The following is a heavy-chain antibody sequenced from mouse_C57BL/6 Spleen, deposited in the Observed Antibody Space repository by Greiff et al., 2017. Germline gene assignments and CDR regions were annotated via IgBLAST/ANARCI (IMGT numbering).Heavy chain of an antibody. V-gene: IGHV1-61*01. CDR2: IYPSDSAT. Sequence: QVQLQQPGAELVKPGSSVKLSCKASGYTFTSYWMDWVKQRPGQGLEWIGNIYPSDSATHYNQKFKDKATFTVDKSASTSYMQLSSLTSADSAVYCCARRGDYDDGAWFAYWGQGTLVTVSA. CDR3: ARRGDYDDGAWFAY. D-gene: IGHD2-4*01. CDR1: GYTFTSYW. J-gene: IGHJ3*01.